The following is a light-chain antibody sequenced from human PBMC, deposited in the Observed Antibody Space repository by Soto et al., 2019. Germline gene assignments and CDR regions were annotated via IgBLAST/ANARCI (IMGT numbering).Light chain of an antibody. CDR3: SSYTSSSTLE. J-gene: IGLJ2*01. V-gene: IGLV2-14*01. Sequence: QSVLTQPASVSGSPGQLITISCTGTSSDVGGYNYVSWYQHHPGKAPKLMIYEVSNRPSGVSNRFSGSKSGNTASLTISGLQAEDEADYYCSSYTSSSTLEFGGGTKGTVL. CDR2: EVS. CDR1: SSDVGGYNY.